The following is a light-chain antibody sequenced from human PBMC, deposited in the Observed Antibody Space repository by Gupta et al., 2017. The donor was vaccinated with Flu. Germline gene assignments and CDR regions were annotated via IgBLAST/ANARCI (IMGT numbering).Light chain of an antibody. CDR1: SGSIDTNY. CDR3: PSYDLNHVV. V-gene: IGLV6-57*03. CDR2: EDN. J-gene: IGLJ2*01. Sequence: NFMLTQPHSVSESPGKTVTISCTRSSGSIDTNYVQWYQQRPGSAPITVIDEDNVRPSGVPDRFAGSIDTSSNSAYLTISGLRTEDEAEYYCPSYDLNHVVFGGGTRMTVL.